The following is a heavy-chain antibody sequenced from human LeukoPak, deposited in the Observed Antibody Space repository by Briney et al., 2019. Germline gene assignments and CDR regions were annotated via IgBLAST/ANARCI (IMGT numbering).Heavy chain of an antibody. CDR3: AKDLGYYYDSSGYNPLYYFDY. CDR1: GFTFSSYG. D-gene: IGHD3-22*01. J-gene: IGHJ4*02. Sequence: GGSLRLSCAASGFTFSSYGMHWVRQAPGKGLEWVSAISGSGGSAYYADSVKGRFTISRDNSKNTLYLQMNSLRAEDTAVYCCAKDLGYYYDSSGYNPLYYFDYWGREPWSPSPQ. CDR2: ISGSGGSA. V-gene: IGHV3-23*01.